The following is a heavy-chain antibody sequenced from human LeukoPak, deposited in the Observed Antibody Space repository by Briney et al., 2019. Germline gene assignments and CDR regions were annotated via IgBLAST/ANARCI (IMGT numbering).Heavy chain of an antibody. D-gene: IGHD2-2*01. V-gene: IGHV4-61*01. CDR1: GGSVSSGSYY. CDR2: IYYSGST. Sequence: PSETLSLTCTVSGGSVSSGSYYWGWIRQPPGKGLEWIGYIYYSGSTNYNPSLKSRVTMSVDTSKNQFSLKLSSVTAADTAVYYCARVGRKSVVPAAIPFDYWGQGTLVTVSS. J-gene: IGHJ4*02. CDR3: ARVGRKSVVPAAIPFDY.